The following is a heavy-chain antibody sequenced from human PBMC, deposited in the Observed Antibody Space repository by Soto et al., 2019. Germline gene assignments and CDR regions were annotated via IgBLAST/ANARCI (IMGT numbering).Heavy chain of an antibody. D-gene: IGHD5-12*01. J-gene: IGHJ6*03. CDR2: IYPGDSDT. V-gene: IGHV5-51*01. Sequence: GESLKISCKGSGYSFTSYWIGWVRQMPGKGLEWMGIIYPGDSDTRYSPSFQGQVTISADKSISTAYLQWSSLKASDTAMYYCARLYSGYDFRDGDYYYMDVWGKGTTVTVSS. CDR1: GYSFTSYW. CDR3: ARLYSGYDFRDGDYYYMDV.